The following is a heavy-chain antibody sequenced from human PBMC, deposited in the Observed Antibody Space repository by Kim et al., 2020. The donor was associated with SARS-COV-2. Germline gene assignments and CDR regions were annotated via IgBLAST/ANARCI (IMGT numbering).Heavy chain of an antibody. D-gene: IGHD5-18*01. CDR3: ARKVRIQLWRELTHTYGMDV. CDR1: GGSISSSSYY. Sequence: SETLSLTCTVSGGSISSSSYYWGWIRQPPGKGLEWIGSIYYSGSTYYNPSLKSRVTISVDTSKNQFSLKLSSVTAADTAVYYCARKVRIQLWRELTHTYGMDVWGQGTTVTVSS. V-gene: IGHV4-39*01. CDR2: IYYSGST. J-gene: IGHJ6*02.